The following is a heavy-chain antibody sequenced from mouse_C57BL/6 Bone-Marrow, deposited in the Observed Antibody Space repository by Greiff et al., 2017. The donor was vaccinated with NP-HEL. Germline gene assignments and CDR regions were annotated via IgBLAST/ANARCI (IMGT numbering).Heavy chain of an antibody. J-gene: IGHJ4*01. D-gene: IGHD1-1*01. CDR3: ARGNITTVVEGAMDY. CDR1: GYTFTSYW. V-gene: IGHV1-72*01. CDR2: IDPNSGGT. Sequence: VQLQQSGAELVKPGASVKLSCKASGYTFTSYWMHWVKQRPGRGLEWIGRIDPNSGGTKYNEKFKSKATLTVDKPSSTAYMQLSSLTSEDSAVYYGARGNITTVVEGAMDYWGQGTSVTVTS.